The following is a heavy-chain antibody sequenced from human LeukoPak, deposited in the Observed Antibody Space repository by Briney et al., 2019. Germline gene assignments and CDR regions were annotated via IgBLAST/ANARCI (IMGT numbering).Heavy chain of an antibody. J-gene: IGHJ4*02. CDR3: ARGGGLVVFYFDY. CDR2: ISGGGGAT. CDR1: GFTFSGYP. V-gene: IGHV3-23*01. Sequence: GKSLRLSCAASGFTFSGYPIHWVRQAPGKGLEWVSAISGGGGATYYADSVNGRFTISRDNSKNTLYLQMNSLRAEDTAVYSCARGGGLVVFYFDYWGQGALVTVSS. D-gene: IGHD6-19*01.